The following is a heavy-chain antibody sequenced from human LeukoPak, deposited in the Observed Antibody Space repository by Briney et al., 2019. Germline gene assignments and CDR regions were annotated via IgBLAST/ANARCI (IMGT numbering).Heavy chain of an antibody. CDR3: AREGPNHSSGSMSY. CDR1: GGSISGYY. J-gene: IGHJ4*02. D-gene: IGHD6-19*01. CDR2: INYSGST. Sequence: SETLSLTCTVSGGSISGYYWSWVRQPPGKGLEWIGYINYSGSTNNNPSLKSRVTISVDTSKNQVSLKLSSVTAADTAVYYCAREGPNHSSGSMSYWGQGTLVTVSS. V-gene: IGHV4-59*01.